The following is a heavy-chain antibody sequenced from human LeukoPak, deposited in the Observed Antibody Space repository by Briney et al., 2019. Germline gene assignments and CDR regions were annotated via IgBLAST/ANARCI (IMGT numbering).Heavy chain of an antibody. J-gene: IGHJ4*02. D-gene: IGHD2-2*01. V-gene: IGHV1-2*02. CDR3: ARVSSWREPNFDY. CDR2: INPNSGGT. Sequence: GASVKVSCKASGYSFTGYYMHWVRQAPGQGLEWMGWINPNSGGTNYAQKFQGRVTMTRDTSISTAYMELSRLRSDDTAVYYCARVSSWREPNFDYWGQGTLVTVSS. CDR1: GYSFTGYY.